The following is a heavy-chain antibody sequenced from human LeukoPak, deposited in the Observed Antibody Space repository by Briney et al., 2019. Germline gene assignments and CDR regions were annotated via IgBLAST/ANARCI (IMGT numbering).Heavy chain of an antibody. J-gene: IGHJ6*03. CDR1: GFTLDDYC. V-gene: IGHV3-20*04. CDR3: ARGKEMATIRYYYYYMDV. D-gene: IGHD5-24*01. Sequence: AGSLRLSCAASGFTLDDYCMSWVRQAPGKGLEWVSGINWNGGSTGYADSVKGPFTISRDNAKNSLYLQMNSLRAEDTALYYCARGKEMATIRYYYYYMDVWGKGTTVTVSS. CDR2: INWNGGST.